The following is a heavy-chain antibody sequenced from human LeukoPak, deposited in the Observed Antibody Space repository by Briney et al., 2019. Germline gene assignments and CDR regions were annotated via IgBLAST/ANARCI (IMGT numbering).Heavy chain of an antibody. Sequence: GGSLRLSCEASGFTFSNYAMNWVRQAPRKGLEWLSFISSSGGTTYYADSAKGRFTISRDNSKNTLFLQMGSLRAEDMAVYYCARGGSIAARPIDYWGQGTLVTVSS. CDR1: GFTFSNYA. D-gene: IGHD6-6*01. CDR3: ARGGSIAARPIDY. V-gene: IGHV3-23*01. J-gene: IGHJ4*02. CDR2: ISSSGGTT.